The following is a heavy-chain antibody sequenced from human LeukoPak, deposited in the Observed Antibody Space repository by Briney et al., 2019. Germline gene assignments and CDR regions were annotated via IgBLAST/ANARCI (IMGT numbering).Heavy chain of an antibody. CDR1: WYTFTGYY. V-gene: IGHV1-2*02. CDR2: INPNSGGT. Sequence: GASMKVSWKAFWYTFTGYYMHWVGQAPGQRLEWMGWINPNSGGTNSAQKFQGRVTMTRDTSISTAYMELNRLTSDDTAVYYCARDGTGYSSGWYYWFFDLWGRGTLVTVSS. J-gene: IGHJ2*01. CDR3: ARDGTGYSSGWYYWFFDL. D-gene: IGHD6-19*01.